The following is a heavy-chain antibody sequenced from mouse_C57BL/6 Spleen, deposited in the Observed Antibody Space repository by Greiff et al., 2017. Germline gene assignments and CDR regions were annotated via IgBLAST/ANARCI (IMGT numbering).Heavy chain of an antibody. D-gene: IGHD1-1*01. Sequence: QVQLQQSGPELVKPGASVKISCKASGYAFSSSWMNWVKQRPGKGLEWIGRIYPGDGDTNYNGKFKGKATLTADKSSSTAYMQLSSLTSADSAVYFCARDGSSYFDYWGQGTTLTVSS. CDR1: GYAFSSSW. CDR2: IYPGDGDT. J-gene: IGHJ2*01. V-gene: IGHV1-82*01. CDR3: ARDGSSYFDY.